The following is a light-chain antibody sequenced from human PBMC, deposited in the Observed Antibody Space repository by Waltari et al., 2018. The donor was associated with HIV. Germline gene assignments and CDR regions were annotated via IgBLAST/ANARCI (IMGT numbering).Light chain of an antibody. J-gene: IGKJ3*01. CDR2: WAS. Sequence: DIVMTQSPDSLAVSLGERATINCKSSQSVLYSSNNENYLAWYQQKPGQPPKLLIYWASTRESGVPDRFSGSGSGTDFTLTISSLQAEDVAVYYCQQYYSSTFTFGPGTKVDIK. V-gene: IGKV4-1*01. CDR3: QQYYSSTFT. CDR1: QSVLYSSNNENY.